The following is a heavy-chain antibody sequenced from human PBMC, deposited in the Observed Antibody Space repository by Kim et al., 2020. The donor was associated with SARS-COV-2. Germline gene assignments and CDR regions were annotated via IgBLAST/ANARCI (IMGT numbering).Heavy chain of an antibody. J-gene: IGHJ6*02. Sequence: GGSLRLSCAASGFTFSSYAMHWVRQAPGKGLEWVAVISYDGSNKYYADSVKGRFTISRDNSKNTLYLQMNSLRAEDTAVYYCARGVIVVVLGYYYGMDVWGQGTTVTVS. V-gene: IGHV3-30*04. CDR3: ARGVIVVVLGYYYGMDV. CDR1: GFTFSSYA. CDR2: ISYDGSNK. D-gene: IGHD2-2*01.